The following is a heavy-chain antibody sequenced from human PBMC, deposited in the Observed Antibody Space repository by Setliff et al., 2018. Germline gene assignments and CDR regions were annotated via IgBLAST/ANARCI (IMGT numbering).Heavy chain of an antibody. CDR3: ARDPFGNPVFDP. D-gene: IGHD3-10*01. Sequence: GGSLRLSCAASGFTFSSYWMNWVRQAPGKGLEWVANIKQDGSVKNYVDSVKGRFSISRDNTKNSLYLQMSSLRAEDTAVYYCARDPFGNPVFDPWGQGTLVTVSS. J-gene: IGHJ5*02. CDR2: IKQDGSVK. V-gene: IGHV3-7*01. CDR1: GFTFSSYW.